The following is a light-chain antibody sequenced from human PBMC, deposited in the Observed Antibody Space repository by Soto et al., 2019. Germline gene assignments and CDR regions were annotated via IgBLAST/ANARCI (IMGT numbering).Light chain of an antibody. V-gene: IGKV3-20*01. CDR1: QSVSSSY. CDR2: GAS. Sequence: ILLTQSPGTLSLSPGERATLSCRASQSVSSSYLAWYQQKPGQAPRLLIYGASSRATGIPDRFSGSGSGTDFTLTISRLEPEDFALYYCQQYATSPLTFGGGTKVDIK. CDR3: QQYATSPLT. J-gene: IGKJ4*01.